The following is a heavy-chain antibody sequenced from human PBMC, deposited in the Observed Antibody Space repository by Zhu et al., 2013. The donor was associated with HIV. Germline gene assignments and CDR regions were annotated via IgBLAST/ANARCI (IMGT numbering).Heavy chain of an antibody. J-gene: IGHJ6*03. CDR2: INPNNGAT. D-gene: IGHD2-2*01. V-gene: IGHV1-2*02. Sequence: QVQLVQSGTEVKKPGASVKVSCKASGSSFRTYGLNWVRQAPGQGLEWMGWINPNNGATKYAPNFQGRVTMTRDTSISTAYMDLIRLTSDDTAVYYCAREQCSSTTCYQYMDVWGKGTTVTVSS. CDR3: AREQCSSTTCYQYMDV. CDR1: GSSFRTYG.